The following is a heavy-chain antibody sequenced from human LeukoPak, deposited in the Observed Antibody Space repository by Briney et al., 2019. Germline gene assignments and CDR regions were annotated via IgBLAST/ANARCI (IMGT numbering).Heavy chain of an antibody. CDR1: GYSFTDHY. V-gene: IGHV1-46*01. CDR3: TRPKDSGSHLFLFDY. D-gene: IGHD1-26*01. Sequence: ASVKVSCKASGYSFTDHYLHWLRQAPGQGLEWMGIINPSDGSTNYAQKFQGRVTMTRDRSRSTVYLELSSLRSEDTAVYYCTRPKDSGSHLFLFDYWGQGTLVTVSS. CDR2: INPSDGST. J-gene: IGHJ4*02.